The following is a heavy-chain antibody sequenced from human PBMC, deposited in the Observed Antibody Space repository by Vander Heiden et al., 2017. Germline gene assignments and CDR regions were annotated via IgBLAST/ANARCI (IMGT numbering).Heavy chain of an antibody. V-gene: IGHV6-1*01. Sequence: QLHQSGPGRGKPSQTLSPTPATSGNSVSSNRASWNGIRQSPSRGLEWLGRTYYRSKWYNDYAVSVKSRITINPDTSKNQFSLQLNSVTPEDTAVYYCAREVAVAGTPAYYYYGMDVWGQGTTVTVSS. CDR2: TYYRSKWYN. CDR1: GNSVSSNRAS. CDR3: AREVAVAGTPAYYYYGMDV. J-gene: IGHJ6*02. D-gene: IGHD6-19*01.